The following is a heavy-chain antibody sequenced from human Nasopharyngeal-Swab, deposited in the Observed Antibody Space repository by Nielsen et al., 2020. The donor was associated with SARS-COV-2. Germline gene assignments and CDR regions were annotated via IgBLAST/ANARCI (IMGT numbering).Heavy chain of an antibody. CDR1: GGSFSGYY. V-gene: IGHV4-34*01. CDR2: INHSGST. D-gene: IGHD3-10*01. J-gene: IGHJ6*02. CDR3: ARGEGVLKHTSYYGSGSYYLYYYGMDV. Sequence: SQTLSLTCAVYGGSFSGYYWGWIRQPPGKGLEWIGEINHSGSTNYNPSLKSRVTVSVDTSKNQFSLRLSSVTAADTAVYYCARGEGVLKHTSYYGSGSYYLYYYGMDVWGQGTTVTVSS.